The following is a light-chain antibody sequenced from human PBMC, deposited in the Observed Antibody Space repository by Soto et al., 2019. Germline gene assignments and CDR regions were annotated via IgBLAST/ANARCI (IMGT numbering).Light chain of an antibody. J-gene: IGKJ4*01. Sequence: DIQMTQSPSTMSASVGDRVTITCRASQSISSWLAWYQQKPGKAPKLLNYKASSLESGVPSRFSGSGFGTELAFTISSLQHDDFATYYCQQYNSYPTFGGGTKVEIK. CDR1: QSISSW. CDR2: KAS. V-gene: IGKV1-5*03. CDR3: QQYNSYPT.